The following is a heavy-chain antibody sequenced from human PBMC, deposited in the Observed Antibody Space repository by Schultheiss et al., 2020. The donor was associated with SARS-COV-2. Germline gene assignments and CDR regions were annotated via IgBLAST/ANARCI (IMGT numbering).Heavy chain of an antibody. J-gene: IGHJ4*02. CDR3: ARIRYGDYYFDY. CDR1: GFSLSTSGVG. V-gene: IGHV2-5*01. Sequence: SGPTLVKPTQTLTLTCTFSGFSLSTSGVGVGWIRQPPGKALEWLALIYWNDNKRYSPSLKSRLTITKDTSKNQVVLTMTNMDPVDTATYYCARIRYGDYYFDYWGQGTLVTVSS. CDR2: IYWNDNK. D-gene: IGHD4-17*01.